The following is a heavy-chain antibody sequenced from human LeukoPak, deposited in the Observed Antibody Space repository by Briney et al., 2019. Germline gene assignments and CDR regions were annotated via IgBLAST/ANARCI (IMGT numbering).Heavy chain of an antibody. CDR3: ARDTGSRPFDP. J-gene: IGHJ5*02. D-gene: IGHD3-10*01. CDR2: IKQDGSEK. V-gene: IGHV3-7*01. Sequence: GGPLRLSCTASGFTFSSYWMSWVRQAPGKGLEWVANIKQDGSEKYYVDSVKGRFTISRDNAQNSLYLQMNSLRAEDTAVYYCARDTGSRPFDPWGQGTLVTVSS. CDR1: GFTFSSYW.